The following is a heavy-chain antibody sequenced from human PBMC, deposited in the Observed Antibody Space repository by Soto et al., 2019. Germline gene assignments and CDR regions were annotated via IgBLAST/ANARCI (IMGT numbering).Heavy chain of an antibody. V-gene: IGHV3-64*01. CDR1: GFTFSSYA. CDR3: ARAIAGYSVSGSYSFDY. CDR2: ISSNGGST. J-gene: IGHJ4*02. D-gene: IGHD3-10*01. Sequence: EVQLVESGGGLVQPGGSLRLSCAASGFTFSSYAMHWVRQAPGKGLEYVSAISSNGGSTYYANSVKGRFTISRDNSKNALYLQMGSLRAEDMAVYYCARAIAGYSVSGSYSFDYWGQGPLVTVSS.